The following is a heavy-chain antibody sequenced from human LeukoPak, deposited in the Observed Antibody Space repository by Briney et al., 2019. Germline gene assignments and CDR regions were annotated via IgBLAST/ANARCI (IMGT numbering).Heavy chain of an antibody. J-gene: IGHJ4*02. CDR1: GYTFTGYY. D-gene: IGHD2-2*01. CDR3: AREEGVVPAASFDY. CDR2: INPNSGGT. Sequence: ASVKVSCKASGYTFTGYYMHWVRQAPGQGLEWMGWINPNSGGTNYAQKFQGRVTMTRDTSISTAYMELSRLRSDDTAVYYCAREEGVVPAASFDYWGQGTLVTVSS. V-gene: IGHV1-2*02.